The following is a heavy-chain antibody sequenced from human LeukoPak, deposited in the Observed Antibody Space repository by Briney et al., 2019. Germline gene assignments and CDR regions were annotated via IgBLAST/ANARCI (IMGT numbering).Heavy chain of an antibody. V-gene: IGHV1-46*01. CDR1: GYTFTSYY. D-gene: IGHD2-2*01. Sequence: ASVTVSCKASGYTFTSYYMHWVRQAPGQGLEWMGIINPSGGSTSYAQKFQGRVTMTRDMSTSTVYMELSSLRSEDTAVYHCARGPPGVPAAKEYFQHWGQGTLVTVSS. J-gene: IGHJ1*01. CDR3: ARGPPGVPAAKEYFQH. CDR2: INPSGGST.